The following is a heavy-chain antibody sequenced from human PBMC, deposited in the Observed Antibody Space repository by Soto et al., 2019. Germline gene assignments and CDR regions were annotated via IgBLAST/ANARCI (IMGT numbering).Heavy chain of an antibody. V-gene: IGHV1-46*03. Sequence: ASVMVSCRASGYTFTSYYSHWVRQAPGQGLEWMRIINPSGGSTSYAQKLQGSATMTRDTSTSTVYMELRSLRSEDTAVYYCARARGFDWPRDAFDIWGQGTMVTVSS. D-gene: IGHD3-9*01. CDR3: ARARGFDWPRDAFDI. J-gene: IGHJ3*02. CDR2: INPSGGST. CDR1: GYTFTSYY.